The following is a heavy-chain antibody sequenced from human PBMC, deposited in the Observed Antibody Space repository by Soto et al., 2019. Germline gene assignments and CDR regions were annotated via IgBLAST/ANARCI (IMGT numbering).Heavy chain of an antibody. D-gene: IGHD3-10*01. Sequence: GGSLRLSCAASGFTFSSYAMHWVRQAPGKGLEWVAVTSYDGSNKYYADSVKGRFTISRDNSKNTLYLQMNSLRAEDTAVYYCARARSTYGSGSYYNDYYYYYGMDVWGQGTTVTVSS. CDR3: ARARSTYGSGSYYNDYYYYYGMDV. J-gene: IGHJ6*02. CDR1: GFTFSSYA. V-gene: IGHV3-30-3*01. CDR2: TSYDGSNK.